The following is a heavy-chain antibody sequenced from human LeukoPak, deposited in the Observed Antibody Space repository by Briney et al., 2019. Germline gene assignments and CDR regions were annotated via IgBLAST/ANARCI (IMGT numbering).Heavy chain of an antibody. CDR3: ATGTRYYGMDV. CDR1: GYTFTKYY. J-gene: IGHJ6*02. D-gene: IGHD3-10*01. Sequence: GASVTVSCTASGYTFTKYYVHWVRQAPGQGLEWMGIINLSGDSTSYAQKLQGRVTMTRDTSTSTVYMELSSLRSEDTAVYYCATGTRYYGMDVWGQGTTVTVSS. V-gene: IGHV1-46*04. CDR2: INLSGDST.